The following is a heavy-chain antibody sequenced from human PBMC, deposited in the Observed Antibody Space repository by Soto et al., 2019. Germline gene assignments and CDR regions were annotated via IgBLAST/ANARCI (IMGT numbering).Heavy chain of an antibody. CDR3: AVRGSYNDNWFDP. CDR2: IIPILGIA. CDR1: GGTFSIYT. V-gene: IGHV1-69*02. D-gene: IGHD3-16*01. Sequence: SVKVSCKASGGTFSIYTTSWVLQAPGQGLEWMGRIIPILGIANYAQKFQGRVTITADKSTSTAYMELSSLRSEDTAVYYCAVRGSYNDNWFDPWGQGTLVTVLL. J-gene: IGHJ5*02.